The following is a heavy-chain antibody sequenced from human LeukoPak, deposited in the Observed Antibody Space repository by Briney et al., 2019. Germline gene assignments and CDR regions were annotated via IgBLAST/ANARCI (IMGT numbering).Heavy chain of an antibody. Sequence: SETLSLTCAVYGGSFSGYYWSWIRQPPGKGLEWIGEINHSGSTNYNPSLKSRVTISVDTSKNRFSLKLSSVTAADTAVYYCARGEMATIRNWGQGTLVTVSS. D-gene: IGHD5-24*01. J-gene: IGHJ4*02. CDR3: ARGEMATIRN. CDR1: GGSFSGYY. V-gene: IGHV4-34*01. CDR2: INHSGST.